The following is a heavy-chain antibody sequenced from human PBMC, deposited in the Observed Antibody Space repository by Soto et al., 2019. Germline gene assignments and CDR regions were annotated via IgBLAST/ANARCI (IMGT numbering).Heavy chain of an antibody. D-gene: IGHD3-9*01. Sequence: SETLSLTCTVSGGSISSYYWNWIRQPPGKGLEWIGYIYYKGNTNYNPSLKSRVTISVDTSKNQFSLKLSSVTAADTAVYYCARQPGYYDILTGYSTYYFDYWGQGTPVTVSS. J-gene: IGHJ4*02. V-gene: IGHV4-59*08. CDR1: GGSISSYY. CDR2: IYYKGNT. CDR3: ARQPGYYDILTGYSTYYFDY.